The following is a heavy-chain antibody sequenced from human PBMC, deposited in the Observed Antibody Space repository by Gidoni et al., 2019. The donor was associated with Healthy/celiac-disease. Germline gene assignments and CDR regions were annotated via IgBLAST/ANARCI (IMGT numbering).Heavy chain of an antibody. Sequence: QVQLVESGGGLVKPGGYVRRSCAASGFTFSADYMSWIRQGPGQGLEWVSYISSSGSTIYYADSVNGRFTISRDNAKNSLYLQMNSLRAEDTAVDYCARDRGYGSGSTTFDYWGQGTLVTVSS. CDR2: ISSSGSTI. V-gene: IGHV3-11*01. CDR1: GFTFSADY. CDR3: ARDRGYGSGSTTFDY. J-gene: IGHJ4*02. D-gene: IGHD3-10*01.